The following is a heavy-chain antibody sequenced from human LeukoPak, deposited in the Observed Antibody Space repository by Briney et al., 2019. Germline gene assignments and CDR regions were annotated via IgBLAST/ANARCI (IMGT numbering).Heavy chain of an antibody. CDR2: ISYDGSNQ. CDR1: ALNFNDYA. V-gene: IGHV3-30-3*01. Sequence: GGSLRLPFAAAALNFNDYALHWVGQPPGRGLEGVAVISYDGSNQNYPDSVKGRFTISRDNPKKMLYLQMNSLKTEDTAVYYCARDQRRSGSYHVYLDPWGQGTPVTVTS. J-gene: IGHJ5*02. D-gene: IGHD1-26*01. CDR3: ARDQRRSGSYHVYLDP.